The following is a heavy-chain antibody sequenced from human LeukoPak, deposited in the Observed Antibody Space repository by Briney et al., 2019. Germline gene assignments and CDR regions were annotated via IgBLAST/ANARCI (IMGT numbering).Heavy chain of an antibody. Sequence: GRSLRLSCAASGFTFDDYAMHWVRQAPGKGLEWVSGISWNSGSIGYADSVKGRFTISRDNAKNSLYLQMNSLRAEDTASYYCAKDRTGNLDYWGQGTLVTVSS. D-gene: IGHD3-10*01. J-gene: IGHJ4*02. CDR3: AKDRTGNLDY. CDR2: ISWNSGSI. V-gene: IGHV3-9*01. CDR1: GFTFDDYA.